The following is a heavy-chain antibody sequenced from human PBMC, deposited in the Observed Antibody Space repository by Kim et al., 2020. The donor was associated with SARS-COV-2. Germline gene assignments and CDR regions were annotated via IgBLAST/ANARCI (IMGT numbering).Heavy chain of an antibody. CDR2: IWYDGSNK. D-gene: IGHD3-22*01. CDR3: ARNTAYYYDSSGYYPFDY. J-gene: IGHJ4*02. Sequence: GGSLRLSCAASGFTFSSYGMHWVRQAPGKGLEWVAVIWYDGSNKYYADSVKGRFTISRDNSKNTLYLQMNSLRAEDTAVYYCARNTAYYYDSSGYYPFDYWGQGTLVTVSS. V-gene: IGHV3-33*01. CDR1: GFTFSSYG.